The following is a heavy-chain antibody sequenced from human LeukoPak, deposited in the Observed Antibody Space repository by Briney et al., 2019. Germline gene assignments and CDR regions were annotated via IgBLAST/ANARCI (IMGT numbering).Heavy chain of an antibody. CDR3: ATGWYGDGGY. CDR2: MYYSGST. J-gene: IGHJ4*02. Sequence: PSETLSLTCTVSGGSISSSSYYWGWIRQPPGKGLEWIGSMYYSGSTYYNPSLKSRVTISVDTSKNQFSLKLSSVTAADTAVYYCATGWYGDGGYWGQGILVTVSS. D-gene: IGHD6-19*01. CDR1: GGSISSSSYY. V-gene: IGHV4-39*07.